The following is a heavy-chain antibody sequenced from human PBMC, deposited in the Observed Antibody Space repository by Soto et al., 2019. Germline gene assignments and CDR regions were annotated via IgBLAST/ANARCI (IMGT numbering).Heavy chain of an antibody. J-gene: IGHJ6*02. CDR3: ARGGTSSGWSYSYYGMDV. Sequence: SQTLSLTCAISGDSVSSNSAAWNWIRQSPSRGLEWLGRTYYRSKWYNDYAVSVKSRITINPDTSKNQLSLQLNSVTPEDTAVYYCARGGTSSGWSYSYYGMDVWGQGTTVTASS. CDR1: GDSVSSNSAA. V-gene: IGHV6-1*01. D-gene: IGHD6-19*01. CDR2: TYYRSKWYN.